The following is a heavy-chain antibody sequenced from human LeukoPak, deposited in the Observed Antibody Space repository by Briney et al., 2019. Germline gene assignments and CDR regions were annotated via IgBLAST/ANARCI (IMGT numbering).Heavy chain of an antibody. Sequence: GGSLRLSCAASGFTFSSYGMHWVRQAPGKGLEWEAFIRYDGSNKYYADSVKGRFTISRDNSKNTLYLQMNSLRAEDTAVYYCAKVRYQLPRTFDYWGQGTLVTVSS. V-gene: IGHV3-30*02. CDR2: IRYDGSNK. CDR3: AKVRYQLPRTFDY. CDR1: GFTFSSYG. D-gene: IGHD2-2*01. J-gene: IGHJ4*02.